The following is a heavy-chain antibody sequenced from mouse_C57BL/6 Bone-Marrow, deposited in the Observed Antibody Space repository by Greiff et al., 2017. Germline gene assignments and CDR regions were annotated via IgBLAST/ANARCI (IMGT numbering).Heavy chain of an antibody. CDR3: ARGGNHD. J-gene: IGHJ2*01. CDR1: GYAFSSSW. D-gene: IGHD2-1*01. Sequence: QVQLQQSGPELVKPGASVKISCKASGYAFSSSWMNWVKQRPGKGLEWIGRIYPGDGDTNYNGKFKGKATLTADKSSSTAYMQLSSLTSEDSAVYFCARGGNHDWGQGTTRTVSS. V-gene: IGHV1-82*01. CDR2: IYPGDGDT.